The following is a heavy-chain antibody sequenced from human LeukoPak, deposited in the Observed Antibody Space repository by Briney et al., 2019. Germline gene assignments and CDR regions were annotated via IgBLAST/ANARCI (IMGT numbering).Heavy chain of an antibody. D-gene: IGHD3-16*01. V-gene: IGHV3-23*01. CDR2: ISGSGGST. CDR3: AKDSWAPLGGEILY. CDR1: GFTFSSYA. J-gene: IGHJ4*02. Sequence: AGGSLRLSCAASGFTFSSYAISWVRQAPGKGLEWVSAISGSGGSTYYADSVKGRFTISRDNSKNTLYLQMNSLRAEDTAVYYCAKDSWAPLGGEILYWGQGTLVTVSS.